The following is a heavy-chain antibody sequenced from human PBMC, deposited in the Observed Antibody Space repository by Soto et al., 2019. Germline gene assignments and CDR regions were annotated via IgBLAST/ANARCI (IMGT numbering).Heavy chain of an antibody. V-gene: IGHV4-4*02. J-gene: IGHJ3*02. CDR2: ISHSGTT. D-gene: IGHD7-27*01. Sequence: SETLSLTCAVSGGSITHDNWWNWARQPPGKGLEWIGEISHSGTTNYNPSLKSRVTISVDMSKNQLSLKLTSVTAADTAVYYCAKDHTGADAFDIWGQGIMVTVSS. CDR3: AKDHTGADAFDI. CDR1: GGSITHDNW.